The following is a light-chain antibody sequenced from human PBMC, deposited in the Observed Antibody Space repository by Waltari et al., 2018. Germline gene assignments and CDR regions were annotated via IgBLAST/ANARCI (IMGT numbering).Light chain of an antibody. V-gene: IGKV2-30*02. CDR2: KVS. J-gene: IGKJ2*01. CDR1: QSLVHSNGNMY. Sequence: DVVMTQSPFSLPVTLGQAASISCRSSQSLVHSNGNMYLNWIHQRPGQSPRRLIYKVSDRDSGVPDIFSGSGSGTYFTLKISRVEPEYVGVYYCMQATYWPHTFGQGTKLEIK. CDR3: MQATYWPHT.